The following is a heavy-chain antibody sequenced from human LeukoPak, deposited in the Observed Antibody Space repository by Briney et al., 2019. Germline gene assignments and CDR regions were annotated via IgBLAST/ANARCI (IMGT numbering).Heavy chain of an antibody. CDR2: INPNSGGT. CDR1: GYTFTGYY. J-gene: IGHJ4*02. CDR3: ARDHYCSGGSCYWRFGY. D-gene: IGHD2-15*01. V-gene: IGHV1-2*02. Sequence: ASVKVSCKASGYTFTGYYMHWVRQAPGQGLEWMGWINPNSGGTNYAQKFQGRVTMTRDTSISTAYMELSRLRSDDTAVYYCARDHYCSGGSCYWRFGYWGQGTLVTVSS.